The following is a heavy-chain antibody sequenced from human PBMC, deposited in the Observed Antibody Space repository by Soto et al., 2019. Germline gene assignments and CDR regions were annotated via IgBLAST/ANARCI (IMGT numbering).Heavy chain of an antibody. CDR2: ISSSSSYI. J-gene: IGHJ4*02. D-gene: IGHD3-3*01. CDR3: ARAPDFWRNTYYFDC. CDR1: GFTFSSYS. Sequence: PGGSLRLSCAASGFTFSSYSMNWVRQAPGKGLEWVSSISSSSSYIYYADSVKGRFTISRDNAKNSLYLQMNSLRAEDTAVYYCARAPDFWRNTYYFDCWGQGTLVTVSS. V-gene: IGHV3-21*01.